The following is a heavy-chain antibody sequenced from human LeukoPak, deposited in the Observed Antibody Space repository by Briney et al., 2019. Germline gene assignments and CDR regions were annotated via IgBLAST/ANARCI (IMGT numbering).Heavy chain of an antibody. V-gene: IGHV3-23*01. CDR2: ISDTGDST. J-gene: IGHJ4*02. Sequence: PGGTLRLSCAASGFTFSRYGMTWVRQAPGKGLEWVSTISDTGDSTYYADSVKGRFTISRDNSENTLYLQMNGLRAEDTAIYFCATGAYCDHWGQGTPVTVSS. CDR3: ATGAYCDH. CDR1: GFTFSRYG.